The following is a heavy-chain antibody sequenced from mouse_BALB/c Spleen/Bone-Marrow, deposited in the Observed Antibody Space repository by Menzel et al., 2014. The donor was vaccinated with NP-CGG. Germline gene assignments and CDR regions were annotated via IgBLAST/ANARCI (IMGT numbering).Heavy chain of an antibody. CDR1: GFTFSSYT. D-gene: IGHD1-1*01. J-gene: IGHJ2*01. Sequence: EVQGVESGGGLVQPGGSLKLSFAASGFTFSSYTMSWVRRTPEKRLEWVAYISNGGGSTYYPDTVKGRFTISRDNAKNTLYLQMSSLKSEDTAMYYCARHRGSSHFDYWGQGTTLTVSS. V-gene: IGHV5-12-2*01. CDR3: ARHRGSSHFDY. CDR2: ISNGGGST.